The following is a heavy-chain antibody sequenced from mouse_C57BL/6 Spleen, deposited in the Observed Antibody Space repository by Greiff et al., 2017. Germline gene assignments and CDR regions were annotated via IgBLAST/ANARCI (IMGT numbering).Heavy chain of an antibody. D-gene: IGHD1-1*01. CDR3: ARWDYYNGYAMDF. CDR1: GYTFTDYY. J-gene: IGHJ4*01. CDR2: MNPNNGGP. V-gene: IGHV1-26*01. Sequence: EVQLQQSVPELVKPGASVKISCKASGYTFTDYYMNWVKQSHGKSLEWIGDMNPNNGGPSYKQKFTGKATLTVDRSSSTAYMALRSLTAEDSADYCCARWDYYNGYAMDFWGQGTSVTVSS.